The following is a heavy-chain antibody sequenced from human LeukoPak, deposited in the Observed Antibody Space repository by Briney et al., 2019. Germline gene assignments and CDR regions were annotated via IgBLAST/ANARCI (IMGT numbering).Heavy chain of an antibody. J-gene: IGHJ4*02. Sequence: HPGGSLRLSCAASGFSFSRYGLHWVRQAPGKGLEWVAFIRYDGSNKYYADSVKGRFTISRDNSKNTLYLQMNSLRAEDTAVYYCASALVHIAVARGSSDYWGQGTLVTVSS. CDR3: ASALVHIAVARGSSDY. CDR1: GFSFSRYG. D-gene: IGHD6-13*01. V-gene: IGHV3-30*02. CDR2: IRYDGSNK.